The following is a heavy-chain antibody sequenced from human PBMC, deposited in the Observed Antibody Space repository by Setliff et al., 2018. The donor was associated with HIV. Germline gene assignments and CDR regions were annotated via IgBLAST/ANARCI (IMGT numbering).Heavy chain of an antibody. V-gene: IGHV4-4*09. Sequence: SETLSLTCTVSDVSINSHYWSWIRQPPGKGLEWIGYIYTSGSTNFNPSLKSRGTISVDTSKNQFSLKLNSVTAADTAVYYCARHGDYNFWSGYYFDFWGQGTPVTVSS. D-gene: IGHD3-3*01. CDR1: DVSINSHY. J-gene: IGHJ4*02. CDR3: ARHGDYNFWSGYYFDF. CDR2: IYTSGST.